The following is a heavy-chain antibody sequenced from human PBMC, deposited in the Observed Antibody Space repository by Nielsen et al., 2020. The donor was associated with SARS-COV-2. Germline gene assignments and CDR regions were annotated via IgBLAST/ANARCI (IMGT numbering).Heavy chain of an antibody. CDR3: AREYYDILTGYQTIGY. V-gene: IGHV4-31*03. Sequence: LRLSCTVSGGSISSGGYYWSWIRQHPGKGLEWIGYIYYSGSTYYNPSLKSRVTISVDTSKNQFSLKLSSVTAADTAVYYCAREYYDILTGYQTIGYWGQGTLVTVSS. D-gene: IGHD3-9*01. CDR1: GGSISSGGYY. CDR2: IYYSGST. J-gene: IGHJ4*02.